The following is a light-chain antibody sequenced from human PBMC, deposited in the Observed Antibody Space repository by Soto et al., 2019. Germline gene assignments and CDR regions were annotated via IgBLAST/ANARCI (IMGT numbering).Light chain of an antibody. CDR1: QSISSW. CDR3: QQYNIFTWT. Sequence: DIQMTQSTSTVSASVGDRVTITCRASQSISSWLAWYQQKPGKAPKLLIYKASGLESGVPSRFSGSGSGTEFTLTISSLQPNDSATYYCQQYNIFTWTFGQGTKVEIK. V-gene: IGKV1-5*03. J-gene: IGKJ1*01. CDR2: KAS.